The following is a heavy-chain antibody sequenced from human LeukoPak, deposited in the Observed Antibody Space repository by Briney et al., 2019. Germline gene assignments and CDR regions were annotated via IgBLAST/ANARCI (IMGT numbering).Heavy chain of an antibody. V-gene: IGHV1-69*04. D-gene: IGHD4-17*01. Sequence: GASVKVSCKASGGTFSTYSIAWGRQAPGQGLEWIGRIIPIVGKPNYAQKFQGRVTITADKSTTTSYMELSSLRLEDTAVYFCARDRAVTVPSAWGVWGQGTTVTVSS. CDR1: GGTFSTYS. J-gene: IGHJ6*02. CDR2: IIPIVGKP. CDR3: ARDRAVTVPSAWGV.